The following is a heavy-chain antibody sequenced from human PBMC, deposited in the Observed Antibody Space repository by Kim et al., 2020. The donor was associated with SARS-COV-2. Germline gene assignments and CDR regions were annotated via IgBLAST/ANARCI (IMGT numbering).Heavy chain of an antibody. CDR2: IYYSGST. Sequence: SETLSLTCTVSGGSISSSSYYWGWIRQPPGKGLEWIGSIYYSGSTYYNPSLKSRVTISVDTSKNQFSLKLSSVTAADTAVYYCARQADSSGYYYSDLRTPLYWYFDLWGRGTLVTVSS. CDR1: GGSISSSSYY. CDR3: ARQADSSGYYYSDLRTPLYWYFDL. D-gene: IGHD3-22*01. J-gene: IGHJ2*01. V-gene: IGHV4-39*01.